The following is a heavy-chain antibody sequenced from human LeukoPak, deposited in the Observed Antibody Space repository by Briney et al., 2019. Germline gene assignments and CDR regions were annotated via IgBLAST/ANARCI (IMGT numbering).Heavy chain of an antibody. CDR1: GGTFSSYA. J-gene: IGHJ6*03. V-gene: IGHV1-69*05. Sequence: ASVKVSCKASGGTFSSYAISWVRQAPGQGLEWMGGIIPIFGTANYAQKFQGRVTITTDESTSTAYMEPSSLRSEDTAVYYCASGVVVTAIPRKNGGYYYMDVWGKGTTVTVSS. CDR3: ASGVVVTAIPRKNGGYYYMDV. CDR2: IIPIFGTA. D-gene: IGHD2-21*02.